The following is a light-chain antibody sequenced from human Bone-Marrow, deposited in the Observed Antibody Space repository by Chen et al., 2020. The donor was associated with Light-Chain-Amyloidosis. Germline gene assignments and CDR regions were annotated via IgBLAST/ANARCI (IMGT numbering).Light chain of an antibody. CDR2: DVS. J-gene: IGLJ1*01. CDR3: NSYTTSDTYV. Sequence: SALTQPASVSGSPGQSITISCPGTSGDVGAYKYVSWYQQHPGKAPKLLIYDVSNRPSGVSNRFSGSKSGNTASLTISELQAEDEADYYCNSYTTSDTYVFGTGTEVTVL. CDR1: SGDVGAYKY. V-gene: IGLV2-14*03.